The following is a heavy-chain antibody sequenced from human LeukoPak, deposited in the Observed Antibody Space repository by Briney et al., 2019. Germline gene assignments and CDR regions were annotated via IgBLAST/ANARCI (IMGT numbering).Heavy chain of an antibody. CDR2: MNPNSGNT. Sequence: GASVKVSCKASGYTFTSYDINWVRQATGQGLEWMGWMNPNSGNTGYAQKFQGRVTMTRNTSISTAYMELSSLRSEDTAVYYCARGGTVLRYFDYYYYGMDVWGQGTTVTVSS. V-gene: IGHV1-8*01. CDR1: GYTFTSYD. CDR3: ARGGTVLRYFDYYYYGMDV. D-gene: IGHD3-9*01. J-gene: IGHJ6*02.